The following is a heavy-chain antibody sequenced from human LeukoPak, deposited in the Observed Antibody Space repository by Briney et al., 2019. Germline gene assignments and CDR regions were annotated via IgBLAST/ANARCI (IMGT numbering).Heavy chain of an antibody. V-gene: IGHV3-9*01. CDR3: AKGLVGHYYDSSSSFDY. CDR1: GFTFDDYA. Sequence: GGSLRLSCAASGFTFDDYAMHWVRQAPGKGLEWVSGISWNSGSIGYADSVKGRFTISRDNAKNSLYLQMNSLRAEDTALYYCAKGLVGHYYDSSSSFDYWGQGTLVTVSS. J-gene: IGHJ4*02. CDR2: ISWNSGSI. D-gene: IGHD3-22*01.